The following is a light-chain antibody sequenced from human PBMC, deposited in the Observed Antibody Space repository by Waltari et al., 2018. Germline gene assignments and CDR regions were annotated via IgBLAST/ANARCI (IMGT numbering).Light chain of an antibody. CDR3: QQYDGSSVT. CDR1: QTITGSW. J-gene: IGKJ4*01. CDR2: GAS. Sequence: EIALTPSPGTLSLSPGERATISCRASQTITGSWLTWYQRKPGQAPRLLIYGASIRATGIPVRFSGSGSGTDFTLTISRLEPEDFAVYYCQQYDGSSVTFGGGTKVEVK. V-gene: IGKV3-20*01.